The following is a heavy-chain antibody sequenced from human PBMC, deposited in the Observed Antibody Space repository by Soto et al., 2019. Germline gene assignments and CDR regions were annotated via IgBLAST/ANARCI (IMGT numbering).Heavy chain of an antibody. V-gene: IGHV4-39*07. Sequence: PSETLSLTCTVSGGSISSSSYYWGWIRQPPGKGLEWIGSIYYSGSTYYNPSLKSRVTISVDRSKNQFSLKLSSVTAADTAVYYCARGGVDYYDSSGYYFSPYYFDSWGQGTLVTVSS. J-gene: IGHJ4*02. CDR2: IYYSGST. CDR3: ARGGVDYYDSSGYYFSPYYFDS. D-gene: IGHD3-22*01. CDR1: GGSISSSSYY.